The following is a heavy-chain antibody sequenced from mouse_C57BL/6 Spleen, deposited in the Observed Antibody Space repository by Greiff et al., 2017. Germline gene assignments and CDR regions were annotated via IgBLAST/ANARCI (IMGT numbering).Heavy chain of an antibody. CDR2: IDPNSGGT. CDR1: GYTFTSYW. Sequence: QVQLKQPGAELVKPGASVKLSCKASGYTFTSYWMHWVKQRPGRGLEWIGSIDPNSGGTKYNEKFKSKATLTVDKSSSTAYMQLSSLTSVNSAVYYCARWCTTVHYWYFDVWGTGTTVTVSS. V-gene: IGHV1-72*01. D-gene: IGHD1-1*01. CDR3: ARWCTTVHYWYFDV. J-gene: IGHJ1*03.